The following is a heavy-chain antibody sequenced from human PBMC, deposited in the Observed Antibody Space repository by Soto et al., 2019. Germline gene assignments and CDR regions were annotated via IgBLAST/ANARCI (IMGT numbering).Heavy chain of an antibody. CDR1: GFTFSSYG. Sequence: PGGSLRLSCAASGFTFSSYGMHWVRQAPGKGLEWVAVIWYDGSNKYYADSVKGRFTISRDNSKNTLYLQMNSLRAEDTAVYYCAREGSSSWTGYYFDYWGQGTLVTVSS. CDR2: IWYDGSNK. J-gene: IGHJ4*02. D-gene: IGHD6-13*01. V-gene: IGHV3-30*19. CDR3: AREGSSSWTGYYFDY.